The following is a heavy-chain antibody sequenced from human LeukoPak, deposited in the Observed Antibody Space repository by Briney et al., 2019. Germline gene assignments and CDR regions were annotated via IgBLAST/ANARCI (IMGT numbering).Heavy chain of an antibody. CDR1: GYTFTGYY. CDR2: INPNSGGT. D-gene: IGHD6-19*01. CDR3: ASLGGSGWYTYWFDP. Sequence: GASVKVSCEASGYTFTGYYMHWVRQAPGQGLEWMGWINPNSGGTNYAQKFQGRVTMTRDTSISTAYMELSRLRSDDTAVYYCASLGGSGWYTYWFDPWGQGTLVTVSS. J-gene: IGHJ5*02. V-gene: IGHV1-2*02.